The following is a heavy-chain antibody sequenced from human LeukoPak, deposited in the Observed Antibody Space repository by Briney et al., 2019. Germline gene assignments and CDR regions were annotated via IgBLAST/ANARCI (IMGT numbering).Heavy chain of an antibody. J-gene: IGHJ4*02. D-gene: IGHD5-12*01. CDR3: AKDRESRYGAYDLGDN. V-gene: IGHV3-23*01. CDR1: GFTFSSYA. Sequence: GGSLRLSCAASGFTFSSYAMSWVRQAPGKGLEWVSAISGSGDTTYYTDSVKGRFSISRDNSKNTLYLQMNSLRAEDTAVYYCAKDRESRYGAYDLGDNWGQGTLVTVSS. CDR2: ISGSGDTT.